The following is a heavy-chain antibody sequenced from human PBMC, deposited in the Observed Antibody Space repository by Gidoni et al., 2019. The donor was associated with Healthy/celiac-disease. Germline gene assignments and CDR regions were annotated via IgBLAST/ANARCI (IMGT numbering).Heavy chain of an antibody. CDR1: GFTFMSYS. V-gene: IGHV3-21*01. Sequence: EVQLVESGVGLVKPGGSLRLSCAASGFTFMSYSMNWVRQAPGKGLEWVSSISSSSSYIYYADSVKGRFTISRDNAKNSLYLQMNSLRAEDTAVYYCARDLRWVDTAMASFLDYWGQGTLVTVSS. CDR2: ISSSSSYI. J-gene: IGHJ4*02. CDR3: ARDLRWVDTAMASFLDY. D-gene: IGHD5-18*01.